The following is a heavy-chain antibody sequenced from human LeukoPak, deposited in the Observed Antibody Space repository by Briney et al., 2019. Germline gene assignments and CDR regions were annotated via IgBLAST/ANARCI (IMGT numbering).Heavy chain of an antibody. V-gene: IGHV3-23*01. Sequence: GGSLRLSCAASGFTFSTYAMSWVRQAPGKGLEWVSTISGRGDSTYYADSVKGRFSISRDNSKNTLYLQMNSLRAEDTAVYYCAAVIGGGSYYFDYWGQGTLVTVSS. D-gene: IGHD1-26*01. CDR1: GFTFSTYA. CDR3: AAVIGGGSYYFDY. J-gene: IGHJ4*02. CDR2: ISGRGDST.